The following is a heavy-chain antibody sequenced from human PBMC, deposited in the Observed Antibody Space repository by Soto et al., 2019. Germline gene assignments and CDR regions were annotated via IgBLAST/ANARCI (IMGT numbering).Heavy chain of an antibody. J-gene: IGHJ2*01. Sequence: ETLSLTCAAYGGSFSGYYWSWIRQPPGKGLEWIGEINHSGSTNYNPSLKSRVTISVDTSKNQFSLKLSSVTAADTAVYYCARVGPGSYYHWYFDLWGRGTLVTVSS. CDR3: ARVGPGSYYHWYFDL. V-gene: IGHV4-34*01. CDR2: INHSGST. CDR1: GGSFSGYY. D-gene: IGHD1-26*01.